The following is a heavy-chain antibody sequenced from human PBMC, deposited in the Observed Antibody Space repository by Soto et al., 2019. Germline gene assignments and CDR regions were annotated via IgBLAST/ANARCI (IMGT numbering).Heavy chain of an antibody. V-gene: IGHV4-59*01. Sequence: SETLSLTCPVSGGSISSYYLSWIRQPPGKGLEWIGYIYYSGSTNYNPSLKSRVTISVDTSKNQFSLKLSSVTAADTAVYYCARVAAAAGTNWFDPWGQGTLVTVSS. CDR2: IYYSGST. CDR3: ARVAAAAGTNWFDP. J-gene: IGHJ5*02. D-gene: IGHD6-13*01. CDR1: GGSISSYY.